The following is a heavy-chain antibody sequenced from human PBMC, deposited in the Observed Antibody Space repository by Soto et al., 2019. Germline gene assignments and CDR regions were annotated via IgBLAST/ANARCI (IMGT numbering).Heavy chain of an antibody. V-gene: IGHV4-34*01. Sequence: QVQLQQWGAGLLKPSETLSLTCAVYGGSFSSYCWTWIRQPPGKGLEWIGEINHSGSTDYNRSLKSRVTISVDTSKNQFSLKLSSLTAADTAVYYCARRNKYSSSWYGIPRLDPWGQGTLVTVSS. D-gene: IGHD6-13*01. CDR3: ARRNKYSSSWYGIPRLDP. CDR1: GGSFSSYC. J-gene: IGHJ5*02. CDR2: INHSGST.